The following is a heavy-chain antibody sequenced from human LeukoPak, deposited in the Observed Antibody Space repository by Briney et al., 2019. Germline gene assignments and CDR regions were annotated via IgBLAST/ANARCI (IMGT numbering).Heavy chain of an antibody. CDR1: GFPVSSHY. CDR2: IYSGGST. J-gene: IGHJ4*02. CDR3: ASILEWLSMDY. V-gene: IGHV3-66*02. D-gene: IGHD3-3*01. Sequence: SGGSLRLSCAASGFPVSSHYMSWVRQAPGKGLEWVSVIYSGGSTYYAESVKGRFTISRDNSKNTLYLQMNSLRAEDTAVYYCASILEWLSMDYWGQGTLVTVSS.